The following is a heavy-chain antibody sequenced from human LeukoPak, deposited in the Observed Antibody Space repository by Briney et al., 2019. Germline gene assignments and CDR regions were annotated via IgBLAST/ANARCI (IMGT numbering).Heavy chain of an antibody. CDR1: GYTFTGYY. V-gene: IGHV1-2*02. CDR2: INPNSGGT. J-gene: IGHJ6*03. D-gene: IGHD1-26*01. Sequence: ASVKVSCKASGYTFTGYYMHWVRQAPGQGLEWMGWINPNSGGTNYAQKFQCRVTMTRDTSISTAYMELSRLRSDDTAAYYCARELVGSGSYYYYYMDVWGKGTTVTISS. CDR3: ARELVGSGSYYYYYMDV.